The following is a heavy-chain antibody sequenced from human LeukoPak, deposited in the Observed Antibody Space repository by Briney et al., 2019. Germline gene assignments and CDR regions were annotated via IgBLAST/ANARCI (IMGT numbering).Heavy chain of an antibody. J-gene: IGHJ4*02. D-gene: IGHD4-17*01. CDR2: IRQEGSKK. Sequence: QSGGSLRLSCAASGFIFSNYWMIWLRQAPGKGLEWVANIRQEGSKKNYVDSVEGRFTISRDKAQNSVYLQMTSLRAEDTAVYCCATDTGHGYFESWGQGTLVTVSS. CDR1: GFIFSNYW. V-gene: IGHV3-7*01. CDR3: ATDTGHGYFES.